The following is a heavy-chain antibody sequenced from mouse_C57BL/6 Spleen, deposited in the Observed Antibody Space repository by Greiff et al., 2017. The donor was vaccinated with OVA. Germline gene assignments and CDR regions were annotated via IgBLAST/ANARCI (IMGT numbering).Heavy chain of an antibody. J-gene: IGHJ4*01. CDR1: GYTFTSYT. CDR2: INPSSGYT. D-gene: IGHD1-1*01. Sequence: QVQLQQSGAELARPGASVKMSCKASGYTFTSYTMHWVKQRPGQGLEWIGYINPSSGYTKYNQKFKDKATLTADKSSSTAYMQLSSLTSEDSAVYYCARSGTYGSSYFYAMDYWGQGTSVTVSS. CDR3: ARSGTYGSSYFYAMDY. V-gene: IGHV1-4*01.